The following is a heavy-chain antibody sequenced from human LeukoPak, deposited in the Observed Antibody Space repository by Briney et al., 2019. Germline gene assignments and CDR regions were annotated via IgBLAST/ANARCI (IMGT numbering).Heavy chain of an antibody. V-gene: IGHV4-61*02. Sequence: SETLSLTCTVSGGSISSGNYYWSWIRQPAGKGLEWIGRIYTSGSTNYNPSLKSRVTISVDTSKNQFSLKLSSVTAADTAVYYCATAVFRARKENWFDPWGQGTLVTVSS. CDR2: IYTSGST. CDR1: GGSISSGNYY. D-gene: IGHD3-3*01. CDR3: ATAVFRARKENWFDP. J-gene: IGHJ5*02.